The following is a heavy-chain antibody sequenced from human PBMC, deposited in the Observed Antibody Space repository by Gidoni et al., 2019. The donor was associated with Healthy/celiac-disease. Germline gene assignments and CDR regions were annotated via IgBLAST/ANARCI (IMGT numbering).Heavy chain of an antibody. CDR3: AKDRSPWELIDAFDI. CDR1: GFTFADYA. V-gene: IGHV3-9*01. CDR2: ISWNSGSI. Sequence: EVQLVESGGGLVQPGRSLRLSCAASGFTFADYAMHWVRQAPGKGLECVSGISWNSGSIGYADSVKGRFTISRDNAKNSLYLQMNSLRAEDTALYYCAKDRSPWELIDAFDIWGQGTMVTVSS. D-gene: IGHD1-26*01. J-gene: IGHJ3*02.